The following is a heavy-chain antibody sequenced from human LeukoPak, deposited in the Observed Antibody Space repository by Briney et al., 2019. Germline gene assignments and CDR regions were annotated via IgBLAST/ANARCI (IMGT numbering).Heavy chain of an antibody. CDR1: GGSISSSSYY. D-gene: IGHD2-15*01. CDR2: IYYSGST. Sequence: SETLSLTCTVSGGSISSSSYYWGWIRQPPGKGLEWIGSIYYSGSTYYNPSLKSRVTISLDTSKNQFSLKLFSVTAADTAVYYCARDAPPPYCSVGTCYFDYWGQGSLVTVSS. J-gene: IGHJ4*02. CDR3: ARDAPPPYCSVGTCYFDY. V-gene: IGHV4-39*07.